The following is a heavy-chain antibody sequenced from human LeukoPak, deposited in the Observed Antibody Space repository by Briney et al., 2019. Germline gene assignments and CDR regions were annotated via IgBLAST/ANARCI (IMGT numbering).Heavy chain of an antibody. Sequence: GGSLRLSCAASGFTFSNYWMHWVRQAPGKGLVWVSRINSDGRSTNYADSVKGRFTISRDNAKNTLFLQMNSLRAEDAAVYYCPRDLSSSGWSFDYWGQGTLVTVSS. CDR3: PRDLSSSGWSFDY. V-gene: IGHV3-74*01. CDR1: GFTFSNYW. J-gene: IGHJ4*02. CDR2: INSDGRST. D-gene: IGHD6-19*01.